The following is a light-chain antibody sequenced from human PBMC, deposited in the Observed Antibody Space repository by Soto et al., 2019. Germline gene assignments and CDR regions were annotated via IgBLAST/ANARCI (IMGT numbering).Light chain of an antibody. CDR1: QGISNY. J-gene: IGKJ1*01. CDR2: AAS. CDR3: QECNTAPTWT. Sequence: DIQMTQSPSSLSASVGDRVTITCRASQGISNYLAWYHQKPGKVPNLLIYAASTLQSGVPSRFSGSGSGTDFTLTISSLQPEDVATYYCQECNTAPTWTFGQGTKVEV. V-gene: IGKV1-27*01.